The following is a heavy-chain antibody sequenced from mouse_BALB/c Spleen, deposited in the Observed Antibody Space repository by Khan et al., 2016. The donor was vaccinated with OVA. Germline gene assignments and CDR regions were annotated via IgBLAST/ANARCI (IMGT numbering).Heavy chain of an antibody. CDR2: IDPNTGYI. CDR1: GYTFITYC. Sequence: QVQLQQSGAELAKPGASLKMSCTASGYTFITYCIHWVKQRPGQGLEWIGYIDPNTGYIEFNQKFTDKATLTADKSSTTAYMQLTSLTSEDSAVFDCARSVLDSIVTKWGQGTMVTVSA. V-gene: IGHV1-7*01. D-gene: IGHD2-10*02. CDR3: ARSVLDSIVTK. J-gene: IGHJ3*01.